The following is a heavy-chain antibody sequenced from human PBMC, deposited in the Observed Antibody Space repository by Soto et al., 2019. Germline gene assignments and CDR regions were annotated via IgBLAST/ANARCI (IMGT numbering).Heavy chain of an antibody. CDR1: GASISRDDYY. V-gene: IGHV4-31*03. J-gene: IGHJ4*02. CDR2: IYSSGNS. D-gene: IGHD2-8*02. CDR3: ASALTGGYVGFDY. Sequence: QVQLQESGPGLVKPSQTLSLTCSVSGASISRDDYYWSWIRQHPGKGLEWIAYIYSSGNSYYNPSLSSRVAISLDTSKNQFSLRLSSVTAADTGVYYCASALTGGYVGFDYWARELRPPSPQ.